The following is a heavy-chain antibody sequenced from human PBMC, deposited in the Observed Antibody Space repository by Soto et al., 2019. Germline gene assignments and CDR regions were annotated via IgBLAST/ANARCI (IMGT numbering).Heavy chain of an antibody. CDR3: ASSYCKYALIDYYYYGMDV. J-gene: IGHJ6*02. D-gene: IGHD2-8*02. CDR2: INAGNGNT. Sequence: QVQLVQSGAEVKKPGASVKVSCKASGYTFTSYAMHWVRQAPGQRLAGMGWINAGNGNTKYSQKSQGRVPITRDTIATTASMEVSSLRSEDTAASYCASSYCKYALIDYYYYGMDVWGQGTTVTVSS. V-gene: IGHV1-3*01. CDR1: GYTFTSYA.